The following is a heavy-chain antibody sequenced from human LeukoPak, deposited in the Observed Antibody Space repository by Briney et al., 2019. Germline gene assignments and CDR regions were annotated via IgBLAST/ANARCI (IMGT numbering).Heavy chain of an antibody. D-gene: IGHD3-22*01. Sequence: SETLSLTCAVYGGSFSGYYWSWIRQPPGKGLEWIGEINHSGSTNYNPSLKSRVTISVDTSKNQFSLKLSSVAAADTAVYYCARGASSGSDYWGQGTLVTVSS. CDR3: ARGASSGSDY. J-gene: IGHJ4*02. CDR2: INHSGST. V-gene: IGHV4-34*01. CDR1: GGSFSGYY.